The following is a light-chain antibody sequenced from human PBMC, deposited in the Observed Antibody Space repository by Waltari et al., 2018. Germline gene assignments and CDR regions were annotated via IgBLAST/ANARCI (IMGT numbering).Light chain of an antibody. J-gene: IGKJ4*01. CDR2: WAS. CDR1: QSGFYSSDNKNY. V-gene: IGKV4-1*01. CDR3: QQYYSTSLT. Sequence: DIVLTQSPDSLAVSLGERATIDCKSSQSGFYSSDNKNYLAWYQQKPGQPPKLLIYWASTRDSGVRDRFSGSGSGTHFTLSISGLQAEDVAVYYCQQYYSTSLTFGGGTKVEIK.